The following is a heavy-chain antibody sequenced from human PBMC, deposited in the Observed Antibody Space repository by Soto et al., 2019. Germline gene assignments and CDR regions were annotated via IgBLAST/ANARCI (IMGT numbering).Heavy chain of an antibody. D-gene: IGHD3-22*01. Sequence: QVQLVESGGGVVQPGRSLRLSCAASGFTFSSYGLHGVRQAPGKGLEWVAVIWYDGSNKYYADSVKGRFTISRDNSKNTLYLQMNSLRADDTAVYYCATTYYDSSGHYYYYYGMDVWGQETTVTVSS. CDR2: IWYDGSNK. CDR1: GFTFSSYG. V-gene: IGHV3-33*01. CDR3: ATTYYDSSGHYYYYYGMDV. J-gene: IGHJ6*02.